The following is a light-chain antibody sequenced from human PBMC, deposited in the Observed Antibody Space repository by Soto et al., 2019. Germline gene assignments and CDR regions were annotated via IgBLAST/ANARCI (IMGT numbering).Light chain of an antibody. Sequence: EIVLPKSTGTLSLSPGERATLSCRASQTVSSNYLAWYQQKPGQAPRLLIYGASSRATGIPDRFSGSGSGTEFTLTISSLQPDDFATYYCQQYNSYGTFGQGTKVDI. V-gene: IGKV3-20*01. CDR1: QTVSSNY. CDR2: GAS. CDR3: QQYNSYGT. J-gene: IGKJ1*01.